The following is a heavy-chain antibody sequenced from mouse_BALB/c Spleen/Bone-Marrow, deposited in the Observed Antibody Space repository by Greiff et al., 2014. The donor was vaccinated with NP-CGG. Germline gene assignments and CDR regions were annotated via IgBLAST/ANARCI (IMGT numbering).Heavy chain of an antibody. CDR2: IRLKSNNYAT. CDR1: GFTFSNYW. CDR3: TRDYSY. J-gene: IGHJ3*01. Sequence: EVHLVESGGGLVQPGGSMKLSCVASGFTFSNYWMNWVRQSPEKGLGWVAEIRLKSNNYATHYAESVKGRFTISRDDSKSSVYLQMNNLRAEDTGIYYCTRDYSYWGQGTLVTVSA. V-gene: IGHV6-6*02. D-gene: IGHD1-1*01.